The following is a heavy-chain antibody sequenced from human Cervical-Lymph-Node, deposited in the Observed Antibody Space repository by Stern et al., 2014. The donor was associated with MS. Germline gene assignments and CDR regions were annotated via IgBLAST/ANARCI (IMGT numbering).Heavy chain of an antibody. CDR3: GRKFYRGSETDY. V-gene: IGHV1-18*01. J-gene: IGHJ4*02. Sequence: VQLVESGAEVKKPGASVTVSCKASGYTFTTFGITWVRQAPGLGLEWMGWISAYDGKTDYAQKLQGRVTMTTDASRTTAYMELTSLRLGDTAKYFCGRKFYRGSETDYWGQGTLVIVSA. D-gene: IGHD5-12*01. CDR1: GYTFTTFG. CDR2: ISAYDGKT.